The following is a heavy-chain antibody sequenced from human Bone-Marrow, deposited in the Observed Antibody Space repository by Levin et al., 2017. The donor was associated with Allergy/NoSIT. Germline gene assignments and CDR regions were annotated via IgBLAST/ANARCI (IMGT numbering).Heavy chain of an antibody. J-gene: IGHJ3*02. CDR1: GFSFSSYE. V-gene: IGHV3-48*03. D-gene: IGHD2-8*02. CDR3: ARGIIGDVRVAHKEAFDI. CDR2: ISSSGPDM. Sequence: LSLTCAASGFSFSSYEMNWVRQAPGKGLEWVSSISSSGPDMYYVDSVRGRFTISRDNAKNSLTLQMNSLRAEDTAVYYCARGIIGDVRVAHKEAFDIWGQGTMVSVSS.